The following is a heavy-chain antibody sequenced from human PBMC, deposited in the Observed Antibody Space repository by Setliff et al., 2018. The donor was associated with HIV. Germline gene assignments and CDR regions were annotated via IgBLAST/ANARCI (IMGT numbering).Heavy chain of an antibody. CDR1: GGSFSGYY. CDR3: ASAGPYCGDDCPYNWLTP. D-gene: IGHD2-21*02. J-gene: IGHJ5*02. V-gene: IGHV4-59*01. CDR2: IYYIGNT. Sequence: SETLSLTCAVYGGSFSGYYWSWIRQPPGKGLEWIGYIYYIGNTNYDPSLKSRVTMSVDTSKNLFSLTLRSVTAADTAVYYCASAGPYCGDDCPYNWLTPWGQGTLVTVSS.